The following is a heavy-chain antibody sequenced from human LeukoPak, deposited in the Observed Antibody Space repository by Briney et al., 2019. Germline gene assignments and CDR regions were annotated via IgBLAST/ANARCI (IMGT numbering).Heavy chain of an antibody. D-gene: IGHD6-13*01. CDR2: IYYSGST. CDR1: GGSISSGGYS. Sequence: PSQTLSLTCAVSGGSISSGGYSWSWIRQPPGKGLEWIGYIYYSGSTYYNPSLKSRVTISVDTSKNQFSLKLSSVTAADTAVYYCARIYRGSSWQRHENYFDYWGQGTLVTVSS. J-gene: IGHJ4*02. V-gene: IGHV4-30-4*07. CDR3: ARIYRGSSWQRHENYFDY.